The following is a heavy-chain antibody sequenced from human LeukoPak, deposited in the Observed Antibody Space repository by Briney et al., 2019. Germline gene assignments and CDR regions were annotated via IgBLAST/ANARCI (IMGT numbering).Heavy chain of an antibody. V-gene: IGHV3-23*01. CDR2: ISGSGGST. J-gene: IGHJ6*02. CDR1: GFTFSSCA. CDR3: VKSFYASPPAGMDV. Sequence: GGSLRLSCAASGFTFSSCAMSWVRQAPGKGLEWVSVISGSGGSTYYADSVKGRFTISRDNSKSSLYLQMNSLRVEDTALYYCVKSFYASPPAGMDVWGQGTTVTVSS. D-gene: IGHD2-2*01.